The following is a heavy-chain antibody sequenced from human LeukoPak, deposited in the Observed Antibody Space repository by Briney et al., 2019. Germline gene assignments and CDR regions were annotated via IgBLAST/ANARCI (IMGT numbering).Heavy chain of an antibody. Sequence: GGSLRLSCAASGFTFSSYGMHWVRQAPGKGLEWVAVISYDGSNKYYADSVKGRFTISRDNSKNTLYLQMNSLRAEDTAVYYCAKGELLHYYFDYWGQGTLVTVSS. CDR2: ISYDGSNK. J-gene: IGHJ4*02. CDR3: AKGELLHYYFDY. V-gene: IGHV3-30*18. D-gene: IGHD1-26*01. CDR1: GFTFSSYG.